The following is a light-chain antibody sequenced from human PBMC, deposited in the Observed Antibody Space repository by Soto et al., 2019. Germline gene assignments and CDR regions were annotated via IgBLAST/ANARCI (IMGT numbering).Light chain of an antibody. J-gene: IGKJ4*01. Sequence: DIQMTQPPSSLSASVGDTVTITCRASQNINNFLNWYRQKPGKAPELLIYAASSLQSGAPSRFSGSGSGTDFTLTISSLGPEDIATYYCQQSYSTPLTFGGGTKVDIK. CDR2: AAS. CDR1: QNINNF. CDR3: QQSYSTPLT. V-gene: IGKV1-39*01.